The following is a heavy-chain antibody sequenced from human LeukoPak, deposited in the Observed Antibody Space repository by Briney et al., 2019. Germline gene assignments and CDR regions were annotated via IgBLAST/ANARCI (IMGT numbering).Heavy chain of an antibody. CDR2: IIPLKGTS. Sequence: ASVKVSCKASGGTLSDHVISWVRQAPGHGLEWMGGIIPLKGTSKLTQKLQDRAAISADESTNTVYMEVRSLRSEDTALYYCATYDVLTGSEYWGQGTLVIVSS. D-gene: IGHD3-9*01. V-gene: IGHV1-69*13. J-gene: IGHJ4*02. CDR3: ATYDVLTGSEY. CDR1: GGTLSDHV.